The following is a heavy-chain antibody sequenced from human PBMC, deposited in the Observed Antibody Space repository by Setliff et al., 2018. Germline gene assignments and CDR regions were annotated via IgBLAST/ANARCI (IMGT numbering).Heavy chain of an antibody. CDR3: ARGQNSYHPGSWGPLYDH. CDR1: GGSISGGTYY. V-gene: IGHV4-61*09. D-gene: IGHD3-10*01. Sequence: PSETLSLTCTVSGGSISGGTYYWTWIRQPAGKGLEWIGHWYTSGITNYNPSLKSQVTISVDTSKNQLSLKLSSVTAADTAVFFCARGQNSYHPGSWGPLYDHWGQGTQVTVSS. J-gene: IGHJ4*02. CDR2: WYTSGIT.